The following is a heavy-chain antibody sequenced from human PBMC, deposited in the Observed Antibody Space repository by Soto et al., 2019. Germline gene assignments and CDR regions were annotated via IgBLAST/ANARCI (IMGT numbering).Heavy chain of an antibody. CDR2: IIPIFGTA. CDR1: GCTFSSYA. V-gene: IGHV1-69*13. Sequence: SGKVSCKASGCTFSSYAISWVRQAPGQGLEWMGGIIPIFGTANYAQKFQGRVMINADESTSTAYMELSSLRSEETAVYYCARDFDDYGDYGVVYGMDGWGQATSFTV. CDR3: ARDFDDYGDYGVVYGMDG. J-gene: IGHJ6*02. D-gene: IGHD4-17*01.